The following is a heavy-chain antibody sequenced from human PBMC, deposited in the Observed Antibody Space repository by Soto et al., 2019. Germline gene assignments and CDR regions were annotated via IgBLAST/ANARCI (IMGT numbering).Heavy chain of an antibody. CDR3: ARVVGGMDV. J-gene: IGHJ6*02. D-gene: IGHD2-21*01. CDR2: INAGNGNT. CDR1: GYTFTSYA. V-gene: IGHV1-3*05. Sequence: QVQLVQSGAEEKKPGASVKVSCKASGYTFTSYAMHWVRQATGQGLEWMGWINAGNGNTKYSQKDEGRVTSTRDTSARTADMERSSLRSEDTAVDYCARVVGGMDVWGQGTTVAVCS.